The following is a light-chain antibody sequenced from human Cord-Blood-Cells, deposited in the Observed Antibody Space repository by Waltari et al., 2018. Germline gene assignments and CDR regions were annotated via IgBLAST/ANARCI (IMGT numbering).Light chain of an antibody. CDR1: SSDVGSYNL. J-gene: IGLJ1*01. Sequence: QSALTQPASVSGSPGQSITISCTGTSSDVGSYNLFSWYQQHPGNAPKLRIYEGSKRPSGVSNRFSGSKSGNTASLTISGLQAEDEADYYCCSYAGSSTYVFGTGTKVTVL. CDR2: EGS. CDR3: CSYAGSSTYV. V-gene: IGLV2-23*01.